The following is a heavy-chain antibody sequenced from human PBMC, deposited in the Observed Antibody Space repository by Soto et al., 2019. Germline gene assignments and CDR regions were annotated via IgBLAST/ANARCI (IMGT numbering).Heavy chain of an antibody. CDR3: ARRNVRHIAALHDP. CDR1: GYTFTRYG. V-gene: IGHV1-18*04. J-gene: IGHJ5*02. CDR2: ISTYHGNT. D-gene: IGHD6-6*01. Sequence: ASGKVSCKASGYTFTRYGISWVGQAPGQGLEWMGWISTYHGNTNYAQKLQCRVTMTTDTSTSTAYMELRSLRSDATAVYYCARRNVRHIAALHDPWGQGTLVTVSS.